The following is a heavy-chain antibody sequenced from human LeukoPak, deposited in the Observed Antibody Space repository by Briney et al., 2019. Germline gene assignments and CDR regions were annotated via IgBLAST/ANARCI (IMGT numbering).Heavy chain of an antibody. CDR3: ARRRYYDILTGYSLRNKYYFDY. CDR2: IYHSGST. J-gene: IGHJ4*02. Sequence: SGTLSLTCAVSGGSISSSNWWSWVRQPPGKGLEWIGEIYHSGSTNYNQSLKSRVTISVDTSKNQFSLKLSSVTAADTAVYYCARRRYYDILTGYSLRNKYYFDYWGQGTLVTVSS. D-gene: IGHD3-9*01. V-gene: IGHV4-4*02. CDR1: GGSISSSNW.